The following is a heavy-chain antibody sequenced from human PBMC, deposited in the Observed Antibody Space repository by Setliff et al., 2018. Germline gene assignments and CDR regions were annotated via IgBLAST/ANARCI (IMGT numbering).Heavy chain of an antibody. CDR2: ISCYDGNT. Sequence: EASVKVSCKASGYTFNSYGITWVRQAPGQGLEWMGWISCYDGNTRYARKIQGRATMTTDTPTSTGYLELRSLTSDDTAVYYCARSPPNRGSGSGWYGDFWGQGTLVTVSS. D-gene: IGHD6-19*01. J-gene: IGHJ4*02. CDR3: ARSPPNRGSGSGWYGDF. CDR1: GYTFNSYG. V-gene: IGHV1-18*01.